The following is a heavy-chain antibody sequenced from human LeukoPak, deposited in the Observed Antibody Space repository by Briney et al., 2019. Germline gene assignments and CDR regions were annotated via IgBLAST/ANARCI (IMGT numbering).Heavy chain of an antibody. D-gene: IGHD3-22*01. CDR3: ARGDSSGYYFHYYYYYMDV. CDR2: MNPNSGNT. J-gene: IGHJ6*03. CDR1: GYTFTSYD. V-gene: IGHV1-8*01. Sequence: ASVKVSCKASGYTFTSYDINWVRQATGQGLEGMGWMNPNSGNTGYAQKFQGRVTMTRNTSISTAYMELSSLRSEDTAVYYCARGDSSGYYFHYYYYYMDVWGKGTTVTISS.